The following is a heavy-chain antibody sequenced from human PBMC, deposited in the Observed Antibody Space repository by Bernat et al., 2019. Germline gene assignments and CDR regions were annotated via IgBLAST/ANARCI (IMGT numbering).Heavy chain of an antibody. V-gene: IGHV1-3*01. J-gene: IGHJ2*01. Sequence: QVQLVQSGAEVKKPGASVKVSCKASGYTFTSYAMHWVRQAPGQRLEWMGWINAGNGNTKYSQKFQGRVTITRDKSASTAYMELSSLRSEDTAVYYCARDGAVRYFDLWGRGTLVTVSS. CDR3: ARDGAVRYFDL. CDR1: GYTFTSYA. CDR2: INAGNGNT. D-gene: IGHD2-8*01.